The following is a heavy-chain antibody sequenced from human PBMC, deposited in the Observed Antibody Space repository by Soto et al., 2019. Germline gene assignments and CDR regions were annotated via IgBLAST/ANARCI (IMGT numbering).Heavy chain of an antibody. D-gene: IGHD3-16*01. Sequence: EVQLVESGGGLVQPGGSLRLSCAASGFTFSSNWMHWVRQDPGKGLEWVSRVHPDGITTTYANSVKGRFTISRDNAKNTLYLQMNSLRLDDTAVYYCASLTGGYGFGGAFDYWGQGTLVTVSS. CDR1: GFTFSSNW. V-gene: IGHV3-74*01. J-gene: IGHJ4*02. CDR2: VHPDGITT. CDR3: ASLTGGYGFGGAFDY.